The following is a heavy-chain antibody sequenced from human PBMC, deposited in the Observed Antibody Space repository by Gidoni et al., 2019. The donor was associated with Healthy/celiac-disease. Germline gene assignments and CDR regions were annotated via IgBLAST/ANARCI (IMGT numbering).Heavy chain of an antibody. V-gene: IGHV1-69*01. CDR3: ARSQRDYGSGSSYYYYGMDV. D-gene: IGHD3-10*01. CDR1: VCTFSSYA. Sequence: QVQLVQSGAEVQKPGSSVKVSCTASVCTFSSYAISWVRQAPGQGLEWMGGIIPIFGTANYAQKFQGRVTITADESTSTAYMELSSLRSEDTAVYYCARSQRDYGSGSSYYYYGMDVWGQGTTVTVSS. J-gene: IGHJ6*02. CDR2: IIPIFGTA.